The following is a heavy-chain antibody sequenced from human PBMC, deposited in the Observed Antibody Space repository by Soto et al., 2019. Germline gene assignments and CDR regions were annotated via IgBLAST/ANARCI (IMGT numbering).Heavy chain of an antibody. CDR2: TYYRSKWYN. CDR3: ARDRYCSSTSCPKYGMDV. Sequence: PSETLALPCTISGDSVSSNSAAWNWIRQSPSRGLEWLGRTYYRSKWYNDYAVSVKSRITINPDTSKNQSSLQLNSVTPEDTAVYYCARDRYCSSTSCPKYGMDVWGQGTTVTVSS. CDR1: GDSVSSNSAA. V-gene: IGHV6-1*01. D-gene: IGHD2-2*01. J-gene: IGHJ6*02.